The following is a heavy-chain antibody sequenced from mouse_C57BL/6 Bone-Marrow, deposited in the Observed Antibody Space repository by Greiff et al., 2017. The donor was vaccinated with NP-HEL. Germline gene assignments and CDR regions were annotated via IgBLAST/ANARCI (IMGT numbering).Heavy chain of an antibody. D-gene: IGHD2-1*01. CDR3: AREGNYDGDYAMDY. CDR2: INPNNGGT. J-gene: IGHJ4*01. V-gene: IGHV1-26*01. CDR1: GYTFTDYY. Sequence: VQLQQSGPELVKPGASVKISCKASGYTFTDYYMNWVKQSHGKSLEWIGDINPNNGGTSYIQKFKGKATLTVDKSSSTAYMELRSLTSEDSAVYYCAREGNYDGDYAMDYWGQGTSVTVSS.